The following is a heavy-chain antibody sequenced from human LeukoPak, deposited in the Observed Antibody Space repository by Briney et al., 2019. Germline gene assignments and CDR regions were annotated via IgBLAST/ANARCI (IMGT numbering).Heavy chain of an antibody. CDR2: IYHSGST. V-gene: IGHV4-30-2*01. J-gene: IGHJ4*02. Sequence: SETLSLTCAVSGGSISSGGYSWSWIRQPPGKGLEWIGYIYHSGSTYYNPSLKSRVTISVDTSKNQFSLKLSSVTAADTAVYYCARFDIVVVTAMDYWGQGTLVTVSS. CDR1: GGSISSGGYS. CDR3: ARFDIVVVTAMDY. D-gene: IGHD2-21*02.